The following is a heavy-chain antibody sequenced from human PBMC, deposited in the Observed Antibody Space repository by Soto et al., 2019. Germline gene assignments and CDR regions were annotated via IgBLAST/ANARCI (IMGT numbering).Heavy chain of an antibody. CDR1: GYTFTSYA. V-gene: IGHV1-3*01. D-gene: IGHD3-3*01. J-gene: IGHJ2*01. CDR2: INAGNGNT. CDR3: ARVGTDTIFGVVIQYWYFDL. Sequence: ASVKVSCKASGYTFTSYAMHWVRQAPGQRLEWMGWINAGNGNTKFSQKFQGRVTISRDTSASTAYMELSSLRSEDTAVYYCARVGTDTIFGVVIQYWYFDLWGRGTLVTVSS.